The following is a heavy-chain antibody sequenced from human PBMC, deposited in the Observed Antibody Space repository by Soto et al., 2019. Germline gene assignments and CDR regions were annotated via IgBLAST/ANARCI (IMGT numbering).Heavy chain of an antibody. D-gene: IGHD4-17*01. CDR2: TRSSADPI. CDR1: GFIFSTSS. Sequence: PGGSLRLSCAASGFIFSTSSMNWVRQAPGKGLEWISYTRSSADPIYYADSLKGRFTISRDNAKNSLYLQMNNLRDEDTAVYYCATDRDYALNSWGQGILVTAPQ. J-gene: IGHJ4*02. CDR3: ATDRDYALNS. V-gene: IGHV3-48*02.